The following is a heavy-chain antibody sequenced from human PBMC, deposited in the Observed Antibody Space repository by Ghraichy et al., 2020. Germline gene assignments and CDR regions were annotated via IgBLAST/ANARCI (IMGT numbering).Heavy chain of an antibody. CDR2: IIHSGGT. D-gene: IGHD6-13*01. Sequence: SETLSLTCAVYGGSFSGYYWSWIRQSPGKGLEWIGEIIHSGGTNYNPSLKSRVTISVDTSKNQFSLKLSSVTAADTAVYYCARTRRDSNSWFLDYWGQGTLVTVSS. CDR3: ARTRRDSNSWFLDY. CDR1: GGSFSGYY. J-gene: IGHJ4*02. V-gene: IGHV4-34*12.